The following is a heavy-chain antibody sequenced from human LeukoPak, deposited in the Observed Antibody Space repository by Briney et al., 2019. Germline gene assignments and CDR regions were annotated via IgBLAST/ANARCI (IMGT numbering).Heavy chain of an antibody. CDR2: IYHSGNT. D-gene: IGHD2-8*01. CDR3: ARVTSRLGVCDY. V-gene: IGHV4-39*07. CDR1: GDSISSSSYY. J-gene: IGHJ4*02. Sequence: SETLSLTCTVSGDSISSSSYYWGWIRQPPGKGLEWIGSIYHSGNTYYNPSLKSRVTISVDTSKNQFSLKLRSVTAADAAVYYCARVTSRLGVCDYWGQGTLVTVSS.